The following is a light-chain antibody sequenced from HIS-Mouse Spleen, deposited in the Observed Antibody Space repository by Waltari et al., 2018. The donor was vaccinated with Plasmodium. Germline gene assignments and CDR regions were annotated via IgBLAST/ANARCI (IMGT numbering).Light chain of an antibody. V-gene: IGKV1-39*01. Sequence: DIQMTQSPSSLSASVGDRVPITCRASQSISSYLNWYQQKPGKAPKLLIYAASSLQSGVPSRFSGSGSGTDFTFTISSLQPEDFATYYCQQSYSTPWTFGQGTKVEIK. J-gene: IGKJ1*01. CDR2: AAS. CDR3: QQSYSTPWT. CDR1: QSISSY.